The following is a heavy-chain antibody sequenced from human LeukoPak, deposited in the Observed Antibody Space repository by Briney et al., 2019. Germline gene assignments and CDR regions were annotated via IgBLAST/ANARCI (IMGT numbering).Heavy chain of an antibody. J-gene: IGHJ6*04. CDR2: INHSGST. D-gene: IGHD3-9*01. CDR1: GGSFSGYY. V-gene: IGHV4-34*01. CDR3: ARGDRGYDILTGYYRRPGSYGMDV. Sequence: SETLSLTCAVHGGSFSGYYWSWIRQPPGKGLEWIGEINHSGSTNYNPSLKSRVTISVDTSKNQFSLKLSSVTAADTAVYYCARGDRGYDILTGYYRRPGSYGMDVWGKGTTVTVSS.